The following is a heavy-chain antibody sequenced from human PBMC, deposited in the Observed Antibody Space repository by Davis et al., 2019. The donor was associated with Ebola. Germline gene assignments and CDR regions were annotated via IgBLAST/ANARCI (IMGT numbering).Heavy chain of an antibody. CDR3: ASRQAAPDRGPWFDP. J-gene: IGHJ5*02. Sequence: MPGGSLRLSCAVYGGSFSGYYWSWIRQPPGKGLEWIGEINHSGRTNYNPSLKSRVTISVDTSKNQFSLKLSSVTAADTAVYYCASRQAAPDRGPWFDPWGQGTLVTVSS. CDR1: GGSFSGYY. D-gene: IGHD6-13*01. V-gene: IGHV4-34*01. CDR2: INHSGRT.